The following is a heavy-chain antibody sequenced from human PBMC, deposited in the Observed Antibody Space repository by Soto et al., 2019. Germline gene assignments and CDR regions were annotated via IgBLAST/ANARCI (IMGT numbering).Heavy chain of an antibody. D-gene: IGHD6-13*01. CDR1: GFTFSSYA. Sequence: GGSLRLSCAASGFTFSSYAMHWVRQGPGKGLEWVAVISYDGSNKYYADSVKGRFTISRDNSKNTLYLQMNSLRAEDTAVYYCARAEAHSSSWYRLGYMDVWGQGTTVTVSS. CDR2: ISYDGSNK. J-gene: IGHJ6*02. V-gene: IGHV3-30-3*01. CDR3: ARAEAHSSSWYRLGYMDV.